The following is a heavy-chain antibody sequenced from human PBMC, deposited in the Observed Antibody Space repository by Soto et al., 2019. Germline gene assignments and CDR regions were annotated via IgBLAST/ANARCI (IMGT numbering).Heavy chain of an antibody. Sequence: QVQLMESGGGVVQPGRSLRLSCAASGFTFSSYAMHWVRQAPGKGLEWVAVISYDGSNKYYADSVKGRFTISRDNSKNTLYLQMNSLRAEDTAVYYCARNTLWFGESNWFDPWGQGTLVTVSS. D-gene: IGHD3-10*01. CDR3: ARNTLWFGESNWFDP. J-gene: IGHJ5*02. CDR2: ISYDGSNK. V-gene: IGHV3-30-3*01. CDR1: GFTFSSYA.